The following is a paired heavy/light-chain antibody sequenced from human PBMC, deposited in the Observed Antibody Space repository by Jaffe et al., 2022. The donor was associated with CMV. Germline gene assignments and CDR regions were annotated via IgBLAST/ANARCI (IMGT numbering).Light chain of an antibody. CDR1: QSVISY. V-gene: IGKV3-11*01. CDR2: DAS. CDR3: QQRSNWPIT. Sequence: EVVLTQSPATLSLSPGERATLSCRASQSVISYLAWYQQKPGQAPRLLIYDASNRATGIPARFSGSGSGTDFTLTISSLEPEDFAVYYCQQRSNWPITFGQGTRLEIK. J-gene: IGKJ5*01.
Heavy chain of an antibody. CDR3: ARDLGIESNSAGAFDI. D-gene: IGHD7-27*01. V-gene: IGHV3-48*03. CDR1: GFTFSSYE. Sequence: EVQLVESGGGLVQPGGSLRLSCAASGFTFSSYEMNWVRQAPGKGLEWLSYIRSSGSTTYYADSVKGRFTISRDSAKNSLYLQMNSLRAEDTAVYYCARDLGIESNSAGAFDIWGQGTTVTVSS. J-gene: IGHJ3*02. CDR2: IRSSGSTT.